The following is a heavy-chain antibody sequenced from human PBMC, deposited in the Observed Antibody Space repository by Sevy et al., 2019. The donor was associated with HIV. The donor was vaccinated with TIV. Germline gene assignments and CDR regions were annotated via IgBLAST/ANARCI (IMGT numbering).Heavy chain of an antibody. Sequence: GGSLRLSCAASGFTFSSYAMHWVRQAPGKGLEWVAVISYDGSNKYYADSVKGRFTISRDNSKNTLYLQMNSPRAEDTAVYYCARGPFIAAAGTVYFDYWGQGTLVTVSS. V-gene: IGHV3-30-3*01. CDR3: ARGPFIAAAGTVYFDY. CDR2: ISYDGSNK. J-gene: IGHJ4*02. CDR1: GFTFSSYA. D-gene: IGHD6-13*01.